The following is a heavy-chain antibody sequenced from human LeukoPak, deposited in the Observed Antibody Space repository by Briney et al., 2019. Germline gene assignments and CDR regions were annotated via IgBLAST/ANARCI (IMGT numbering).Heavy chain of an antibody. D-gene: IGHD3-22*01. CDR2: IHFRGTT. CDR3: ARDGYYDSTGFYYRGLYDF. V-gene: IGHV4-38-2*02. Sequence: SETLSLTCTVSDYSLSSGYFWGWIRQSPGKGLEWIGTIHFRGTTFYNPSLRSRVTISVDTSQNQFPLKLTSVTAADTAVYYCARDGYYDSTGFYYRGLYDFWGQGTLVTVSS. J-gene: IGHJ4*02. CDR1: DYSLSSGYF.